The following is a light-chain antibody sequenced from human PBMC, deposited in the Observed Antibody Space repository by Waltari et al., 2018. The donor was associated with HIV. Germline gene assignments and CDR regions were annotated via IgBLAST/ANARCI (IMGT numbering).Light chain of an antibody. Sequence: QSALTQPRSVSGSPGQSVALSCTGTSSDVGGYNYVSWYQQYPGKTPKVIIFDVTERPSGVPYHFAGSKSGNTASLTISGLQADDEADYYCSSYAGTYVVFGGGTKLTVL. CDR2: DVT. CDR1: SSDVGGYNY. J-gene: IGLJ2*01. V-gene: IGLV2-11*01. CDR3: SSYAGTYVV.